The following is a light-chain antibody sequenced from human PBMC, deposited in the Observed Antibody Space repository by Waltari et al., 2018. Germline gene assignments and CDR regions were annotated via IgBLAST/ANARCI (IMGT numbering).Light chain of an antibody. CDR1: QSVYNY. CDR3: QQRSAWPGT. Sequence: EIVLTQSPATLSLSPGERATLSCRASQSVYNYLVWYQQNPGQAPRLLIYDTSNRATGIPARFSGSGSGTDFTLTISSLEPEDFAVYYCQQRSAWPGTFGQGTKLDIK. J-gene: IGKJ2*02. V-gene: IGKV3-11*01. CDR2: DTS.